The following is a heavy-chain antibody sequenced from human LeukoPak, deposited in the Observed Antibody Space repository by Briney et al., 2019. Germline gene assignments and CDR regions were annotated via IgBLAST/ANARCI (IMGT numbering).Heavy chain of an antibody. J-gene: IGHJ4*02. CDR2: ISAYNGNT. Sequence: ASVKVSCKDSGYTFTSYGISWVRQAPGQGLEWMGWISAYNGNTNYAQKLQGRVTMTTDTSTSTAYMELRSLRSDDTAVYYCARDLNPFSSGYYKDYWGQGTLVTVSS. CDR1: GYTFTSYG. D-gene: IGHD3-22*01. V-gene: IGHV1-18*01. CDR3: ARDLNPFSSGYYKDY.